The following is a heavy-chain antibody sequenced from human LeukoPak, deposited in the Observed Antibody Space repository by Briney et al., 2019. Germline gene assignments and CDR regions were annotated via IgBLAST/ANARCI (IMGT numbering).Heavy chain of an antibody. CDR3: AKGYYGSGSYYKGDY. CDR1: AFSFSDYN. CDR2: ITSSGSYI. D-gene: IGHD3-10*01. V-gene: IGHV3-21*04. J-gene: IGHJ4*01. Sequence: GGSLRLSCAASAFSFSDYNMNWVRQAPGKGLEWVSSITSSGSYIYYADSVKGRFTISRDNSKNTLYLQMNSLRAEDTAVYYCAKGYYGSGSYYKGDYWGQGTLVTVSS.